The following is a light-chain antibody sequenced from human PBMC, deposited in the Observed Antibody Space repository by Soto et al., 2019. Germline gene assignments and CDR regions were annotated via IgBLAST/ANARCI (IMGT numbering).Light chain of an antibody. Sequence: DIVMTQSHDSLAVSLGERATINCKSSQSVLYSSNNKNYLAWYQQKPGQPPKLLIYWASTRESGVPDRFSGSGSGTDFTLTISSLQAEDVAVYYCQQYYSTPTFGQGTRLEIK. CDR2: WAS. CDR3: QQYYSTPT. CDR1: QSVLYSSNNKNY. J-gene: IGKJ5*01. V-gene: IGKV4-1*01.